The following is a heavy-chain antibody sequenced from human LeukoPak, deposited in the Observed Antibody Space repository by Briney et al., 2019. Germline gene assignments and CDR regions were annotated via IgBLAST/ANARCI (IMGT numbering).Heavy chain of an antibody. J-gene: IGHJ5*02. CDR2: INPNSGGT. D-gene: IGHD3-3*01. CDR3: ARGADTLFGVANNWFDP. CDR1: GYTFTGYY. Sequence: AASVKVSCKASGYTFTGYYMHWVRQAPGQGLEWMGWINPNSGGTNYAQKFQGRVTMTRDTSISTAYMELSRLRSDDTAVYYCARGADTLFGVANNWFDPWGQGTLVTVSS. V-gene: IGHV1-2*02.